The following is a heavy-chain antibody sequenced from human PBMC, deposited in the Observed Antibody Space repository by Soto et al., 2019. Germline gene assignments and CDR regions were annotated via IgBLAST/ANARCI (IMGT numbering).Heavy chain of an antibody. CDR1: GFTFSGSA. CDR3: TSGLSPDYGEMWAYYYYGMDV. D-gene: IGHD4-17*01. J-gene: IGHJ6*02. Sequence: PGGSLRLSCAASGFTFSGSAMHWVRQASGKGLEWVGRIRSKANSYATAYAASVKGRFTISRDDSKNTAYLQMNSLKTEDTAVYYCTSGLSPDYGEMWAYYYYGMDVWGQGTTVTVSS. V-gene: IGHV3-73*01. CDR2: IRSKANSYAT.